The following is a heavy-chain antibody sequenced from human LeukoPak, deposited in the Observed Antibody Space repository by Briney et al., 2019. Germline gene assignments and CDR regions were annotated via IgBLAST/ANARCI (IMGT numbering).Heavy chain of an antibody. V-gene: IGHV3-23*01. CDR3: AKDPNGDYIGTFDV. CDR2: ISGSGT. CDR1: QFNFNTYG. D-gene: IGHD4-17*01. Sequence: GGCLRLSCSTSQFNFNTYGLSWVRQAPGKGLEWVSSISGSGTQYADSVQGRFTISRDNSKNTLYLQMNSLRVEDTAVYYCAKDPNGDYIGTFDVWGQGTMVTVSS. J-gene: IGHJ3*01.